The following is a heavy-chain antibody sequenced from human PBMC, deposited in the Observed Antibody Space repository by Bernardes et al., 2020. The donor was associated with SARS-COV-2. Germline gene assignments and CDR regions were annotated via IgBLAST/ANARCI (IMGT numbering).Heavy chain of an antibody. CDR1: GFTFSSYS. J-gene: IGHJ5*02. V-gene: IGHV3-48*04. CDR3: ARDTIFGVVKAFDP. D-gene: IGHD3-3*01. Sequence: GGSLRLSCAASGFTFSSYSMNWVRQAPGKGLEWISHITSSSSTIYYADSVKGRFTISRDNAKNSLYLQMTSLRAEDTAVYYCARDTIFGVVKAFDPWGQGTLVTVSS. CDR2: ITSSSSTI.